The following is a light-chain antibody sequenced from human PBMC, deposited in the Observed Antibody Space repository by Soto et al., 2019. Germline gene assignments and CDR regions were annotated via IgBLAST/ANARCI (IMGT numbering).Light chain of an antibody. J-gene: IGKJ5*01. V-gene: IGKV3-11*01. Sequence: VLTTSPSTLSLTPGERAALSCRASLNVNSYLAWYQQKPGQAPRLLIYDASNRAAGIPARFSGSGSGTDFTLTISSLEPEDFAIYYCQQRQYWPPIPFGQGARLAVK. CDR1: LNVNSY. CDR2: DAS. CDR3: QQRQYWPPIP.